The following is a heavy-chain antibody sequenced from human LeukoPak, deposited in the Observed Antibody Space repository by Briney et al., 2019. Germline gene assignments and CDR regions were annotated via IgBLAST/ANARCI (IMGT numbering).Heavy chain of an antibody. D-gene: IGHD6-13*01. J-gene: IGHJ4*02. CDR3: TRHSSSWYPDY. CDR2: IHYTGST. Sequence: SETLSLTCTVSGGSIRSYYWSWIRQPPGKGLEWIGYIHYTGSTNYNPSLKSRVTISVDTSKNQFSLQLSSVTATDTAVYFCTRHSSSWYPDYWGQGTLVTVSS. CDR1: GGSIRSYY. V-gene: IGHV4-59*08.